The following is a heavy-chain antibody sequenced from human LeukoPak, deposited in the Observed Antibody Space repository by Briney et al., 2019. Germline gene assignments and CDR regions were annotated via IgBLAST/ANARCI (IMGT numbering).Heavy chain of an antibody. D-gene: IGHD6-19*01. Sequence: PSETLSLTCTVSGGSISSGDYYWSWIRQPPGKGLEWIGYIYYSGSTNYNPSLKSRVTISVDTSKNQFSLKLSSVTDADTAVYYCARPPYSSGLGGNWFDPWGQGTLVTVSS. CDR2: IYYSGST. CDR3: ARPPYSSGLGGNWFDP. V-gene: IGHV4-30-4*08. J-gene: IGHJ5*02. CDR1: GGSISSGDYY.